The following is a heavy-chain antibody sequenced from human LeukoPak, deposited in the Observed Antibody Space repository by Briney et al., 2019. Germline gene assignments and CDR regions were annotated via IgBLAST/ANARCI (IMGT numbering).Heavy chain of an antibody. CDR3: ARGTPTIFGLMDV. CDR2: INHSGST. Sequence: SETPSLTCAVYGGSFSGYYWSWIRQPPGKGLEWIGEINHSGSTNYNPSLKSRVTISVDTSKNQFSLKLSSVTAADTAVYYCARGTPTIFGLMDVWGQGTTVTVSS. D-gene: IGHD3-9*01. CDR1: GGSFSGYY. J-gene: IGHJ6*02. V-gene: IGHV4-34*01.